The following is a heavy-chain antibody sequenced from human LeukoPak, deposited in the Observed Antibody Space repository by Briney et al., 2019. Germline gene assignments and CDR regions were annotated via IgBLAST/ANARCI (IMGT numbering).Heavy chain of an antibody. J-gene: IGHJ4*02. Sequence: PSETLSLTCAVSGASISSSNYYWGWVRQPPGKGLEWIGSIYYSGSTYYNPSLKSRVTISVDTSKNQFSLKLSSVTAADTAVYYCARGDGSYLFDYWGQGTLVTVSS. CDR3: ARGDGSYLFDY. D-gene: IGHD1-26*01. V-gene: IGHV4-39*07. CDR2: IYYSGST. CDR1: GASISSSNYY.